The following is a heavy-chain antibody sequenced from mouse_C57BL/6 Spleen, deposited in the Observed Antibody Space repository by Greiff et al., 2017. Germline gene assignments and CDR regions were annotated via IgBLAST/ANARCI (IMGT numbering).Heavy chain of an antibody. CDR3: ASPAYYSNYEFAY. D-gene: IGHD2-5*01. CDR1: GFSLTSYG. CDR2: IWSDGST. J-gene: IGHJ3*01. Sequence: QVQLQQSGPGLVAPSQSLSITCTVSGFSLTSYGVHWVRQPPGKGLEWLVVIWSDGSTTYNSALKSRLSISKDNPKSQVFLKMNSLQTDDTAMYYYASPAYYSNYEFAYWGQGTLVTVSA. V-gene: IGHV2-6*03.